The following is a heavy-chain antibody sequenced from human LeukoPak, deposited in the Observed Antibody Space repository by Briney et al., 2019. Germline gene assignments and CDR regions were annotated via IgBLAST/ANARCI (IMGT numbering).Heavy chain of an antibody. J-gene: IGHJ5*02. D-gene: IGHD2-15*01. CDR1: GGSFSGYY. CDR3: ARVGVVVAATYNWFDP. CDR2: INHSGST. V-gene: IGHV4-34*01. Sequence: SETLSLTCAVYGGSFSGYYWSWIRQPPGRGLEWIGEINHSGSTNYNPSLKSRVTISVDTSKNQFSLKLSSVTAADTAVYYCARVGVVVAATYNWFDPWGQGTLVTVSS.